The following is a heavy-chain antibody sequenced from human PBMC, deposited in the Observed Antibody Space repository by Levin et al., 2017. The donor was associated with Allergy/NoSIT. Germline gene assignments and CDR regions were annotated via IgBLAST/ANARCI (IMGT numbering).Heavy chain of an antibody. Sequence: SCAASGFTFSNAWMSWVRQAPGKGLEWVGRIKSKTDGGTTDYAAPVKGRFTISRDDSKNTLYLQMNSLKTEDTAVYYCTTETPYSGSYFYYGMDVWGQGTTVTVSS. D-gene: IGHD1-26*01. CDR1: GFTFSNAW. V-gene: IGHV3-15*01. J-gene: IGHJ6*02. CDR3: TTETPYSGSYFYYGMDV. CDR2: IKSKTDGGTT.